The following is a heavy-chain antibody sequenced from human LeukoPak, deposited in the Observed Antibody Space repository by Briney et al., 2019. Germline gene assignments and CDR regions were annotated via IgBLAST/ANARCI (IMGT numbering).Heavy chain of an antibody. CDR1: GYTFTSYG. CDR2: ISAYNGNT. V-gene: IGHV1-18*01. J-gene: IGHJ5*02. D-gene: IGHD3-9*01. Sequence: ASVKVSCKASGYTFTSYGISWVRQAPGQGLEWMGWISAYNGNTNYAQKLQGRVTMTTDTSTSTAYMELRSLRSDDTAVYYCARDSHVLRYFDWLVRFDPWGQGTLVTVSS. CDR3: ARDSHVLRYFDWLVRFDP.